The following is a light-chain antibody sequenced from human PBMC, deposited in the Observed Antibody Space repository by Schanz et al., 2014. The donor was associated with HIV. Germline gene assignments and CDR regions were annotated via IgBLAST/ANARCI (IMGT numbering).Light chain of an antibody. V-gene: IGLV2-8*01. J-gene: IGLJ2*01. CDR2: EVN. CDR1: SSDVGAYNR. CDR3: SSYAGSNNLVV. Sequence: QSALTQPPSVSGSPGQSVTISCTGTSSDVGAYNRVSWYQQSPGTAPKLIIYEVNNRPSGVPDRFSGSKSGNTASLTISGLQAEDEADYYCSSYAGSNNLVVFGGGTKLTVL.